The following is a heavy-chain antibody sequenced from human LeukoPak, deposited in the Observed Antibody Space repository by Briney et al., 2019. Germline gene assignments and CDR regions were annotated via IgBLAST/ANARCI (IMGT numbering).Heavy chain of an antibody. CDR3: AKDNGYQLLENWFDP. J-gene: IGHJ5*02. Sequence: GGSLRLSCAASGFTFDDYAMHWVRQAPGKGLEWVSGISWNSGSIGYADSVKGRFTISRDNAKNSLYLQMNSLRAEDTALYYCAKDNGYQLLENWFDPWGQGTLVTVSS. D-gene: IGHD2-2*01. CDR1: GFTFDDYA. V-gene: IGHV3-9*01. CDR2: ISWNSGSI.